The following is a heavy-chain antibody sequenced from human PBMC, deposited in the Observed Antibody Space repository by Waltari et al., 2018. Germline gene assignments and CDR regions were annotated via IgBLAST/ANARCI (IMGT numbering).Heavy chain of an antibody. V-gene: IGHV4-61*09. J-gene: IGHJ5*02. CDR2: IYTSGST. Sequence: QVQLQESGPGLVKPSQTLSLTCTVSDGSISSGSYYWSWIRQPAGKGLEWIGYIYTSGSTNYNPSLKSRVTISVDTSKNQFSLKLSSVTAADTAVYYCAREEHIYGSGSYNWFDPWGQGTLVTVSS. CDR1: DGSISSGSYY. CDR3: AREEHIYGSGSYNWFDP. D-gene: IGHD3-10*01.